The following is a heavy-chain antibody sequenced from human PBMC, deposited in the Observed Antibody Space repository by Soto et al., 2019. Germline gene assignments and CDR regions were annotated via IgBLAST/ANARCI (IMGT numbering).Heavy chain of an antibody. CDR2: VYPRDSGT. CDR3: ARPPLPGYSIHFNS. CDR1: GYIFIDYW. J-gene: IGHJ4*02. D-gene: IGHD2-15*01. V-gene: IGHV5-51*01. Sequence: GESLKISCTASGYIFIDYWIGWVRQMPGKGLEWMGIVYPRDSGTRYSPSFQGQVTISADKSTNTAFLQWRSLKASDTAIYYCARPPLPGYSIHFNSWGQGTLVTVSS.